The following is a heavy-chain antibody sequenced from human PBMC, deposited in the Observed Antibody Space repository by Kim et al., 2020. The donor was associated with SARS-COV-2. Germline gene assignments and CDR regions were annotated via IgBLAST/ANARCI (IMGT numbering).Heavy chain of an antibody. V-gene: IGHV4-34*13. D-gene: IGHD3-22*01. CDR3: ARGGDDSSGYQAFDI. J-gene: IGHJ3*02. Sequence: PSLKSRVPISVDPSKTQFSLMLSSVTAADTAVYYCARGGDDSSGYQAFDIWGQGKMVTVSS.